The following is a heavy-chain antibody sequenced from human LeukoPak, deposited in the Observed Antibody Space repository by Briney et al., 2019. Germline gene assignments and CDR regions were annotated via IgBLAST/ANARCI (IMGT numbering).Heavy chain of an antibody. Sequence: ASVKVSCKASVGTFSSYAISWVRQAPGQGLEWMGWISAYNGNTNYAQKLQGRVTMTTDTSTSTAYMELRSLRSDDTAVYYCAGDLGAAAGTRWFDPWGQGTLVTVSS. CDR3: AGDLGAAAGTRWFDP. CDR1: VGTFSSYA. CDR2: ISAYNGNT. D-gene: IGHD6-13*01. V-gene: IGHV1-18*01. J-gene: IGHJ5*02.